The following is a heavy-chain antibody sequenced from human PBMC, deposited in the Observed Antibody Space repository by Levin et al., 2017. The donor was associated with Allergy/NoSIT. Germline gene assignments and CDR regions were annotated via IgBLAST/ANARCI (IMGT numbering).Heavy chain of an antibody. Sequence: GGSLRLSCAASGFTFSSYSMNWVRQAPGKGLEWVSSISSSSSYIYYADSVKGRFTISRDNAKNSLYLQMNSLRAEDTAVYYCARDVGYCSGGSCYPDAFDIWGQGTMVTVSS. D-gene: IGHD2-15*01. CDR3: ARDVGYCSGGSCYPDAFDI. CDR1: GFTFSSYS. CDR2: ISSSSSYI. V-gene: IGHV3-21*01. J-gene: IGHJ3*02.